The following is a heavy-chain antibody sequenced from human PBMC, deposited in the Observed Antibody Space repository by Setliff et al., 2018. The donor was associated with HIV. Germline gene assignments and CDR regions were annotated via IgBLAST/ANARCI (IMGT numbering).Heavy chain of an antibody. J-gene: IGHJ4*02. CDR3: ARSLGTIWGYDY. Sequence: PSETLSLTCTVSGYSISSGYYWGWIRQPPGKGLEWIGSIYHSGSTYYNPSLKSRVTISVDTSKNQFSLKLSSVTAADTAVYYCARSLGTIWGYDYWGQGTLVTVSS. V-gene: IGHV4-38-2*02. CDR2: IYHSGST. D-gene: IGHD3-9*01. CDR1: GYSISSGYY.